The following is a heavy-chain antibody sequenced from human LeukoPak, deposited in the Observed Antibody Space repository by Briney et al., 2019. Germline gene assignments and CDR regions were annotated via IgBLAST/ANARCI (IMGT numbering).Heavy chain of an antibody. CDR1: GGSISSSSYY. Sequence: SETLSLTCTVSGGSISSSSYYWSWLRQPAGRGLEWLERIYTSGSTNYNPSLKSRVTMSVDTSKNQFSLKLSSVTAADTAVYYCARDPGYYGSGTRGAFDIWGQGTMVTVSS. D-gene: IGHD3-10*01. J-gene: IGHJ3*02. CDR3: ARDPGYYGSGTRGAFDI. CDR2: IYTSGST. V-gene: IGHV4-61*02.